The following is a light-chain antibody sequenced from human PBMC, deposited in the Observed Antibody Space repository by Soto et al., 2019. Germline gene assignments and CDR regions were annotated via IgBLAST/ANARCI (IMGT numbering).Light chain of an antibody. J-gene: IGKJ5*01. V-gene: IGKV1-33*01. Sequence: DIQMTQSPSSLSASVGDRVTITCRASLDISNYLNWYQQRPGKAPKLLIYDASNLERGVPSRFSGTRSGTHFTFAITSLQPEDVATYYCQQSDSLPITFGQGTRLEIK. CDR3: QQSDSLPIT. CDR2: DAS. CDR1: LDISNY.